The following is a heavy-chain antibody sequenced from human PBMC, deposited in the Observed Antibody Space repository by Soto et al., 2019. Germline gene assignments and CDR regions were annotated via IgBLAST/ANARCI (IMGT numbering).Heavy chain of an antibody. V-gene: IGHV3-23*01. CDR3: AKGRGACSSTSCDTGLGY. D-gene: IGHD2-2*02. Sequence: EVQLLESGGGLVQPGGSLRLSCAASGFTFSSYAMSWVRQAPGKGLEWVSAISGSGGSTYYADSVKGRFTISRDNSKNTRYLQMNSRRAGDTAVYYCAKGRGACSSTSCDTGLGYWGQGTLVTVSS. J-gene: IGHJ4*02. CDR1: GFTFSSYA. CDR2: ISGSGGST.